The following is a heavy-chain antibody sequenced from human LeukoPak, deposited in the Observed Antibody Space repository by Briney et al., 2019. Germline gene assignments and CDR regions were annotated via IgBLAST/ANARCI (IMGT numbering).Heavy chain of an antibody. CDR3: ARQNYDSSGYYLDY. CDR2: INSDGSST. CDR1: GLTFSSYW. Sequence: GGSLRLSCAASGLTFSSYWMNWARQAPGKGLVWVSRINSDGSSTSYADSVKGRFTISRDNAKNTLYLQMNSLRAEDTAVYYCARQNYDSSGYYLDYWGQGTLDTVSS. V-gene: IGHV3-74*01. J-gene: IGHJ4*02. D-gene: IGHD3-22*01.